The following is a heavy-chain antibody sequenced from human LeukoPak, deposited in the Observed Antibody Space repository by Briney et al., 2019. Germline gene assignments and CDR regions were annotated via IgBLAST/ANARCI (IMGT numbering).Heavy chain of an antibody. D-gene: IGHD3-3*01. CDR1: GGSISSYY. J-gene: IGHJ6*03. CDR2: IYYSGST. CDR3: ARDGYEFWSGYRLGYMDV. Sequence: PSETLSLTCTVSGGSISSYYWSWIRQPPGKGLGWIGYIYYSGSTNYNPSLKSRVTISVDTSKNQFSLNLSSVTAADTAVYYCARDGYEFWSGYRLGYMDVWGKGTTVTVSS. V-gene: IGHV4-59*01.